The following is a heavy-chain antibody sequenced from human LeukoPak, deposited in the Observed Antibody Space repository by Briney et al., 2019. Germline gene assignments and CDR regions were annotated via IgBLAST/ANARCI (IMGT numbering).Heavy chain of an antibody. CDR2: ISYDGSNK. CDR3: AKVTGAMVRGGDFDY. Sequence: GGSLRLSCAASGFTFSSYAMHWVRQAPGKGLEWVAVISYDGSNKYYADSVKGRFTISRDNAKNSLYLQMNSLRAEDTALYYCAKVTGAMVRGGDFDYWGQGTLVTVSS. CDR1: GFTFSSYA. D-gene: IGHD3-10*01. V-gene: IGHV3-30*04. J-gene: IGHJ4*02.